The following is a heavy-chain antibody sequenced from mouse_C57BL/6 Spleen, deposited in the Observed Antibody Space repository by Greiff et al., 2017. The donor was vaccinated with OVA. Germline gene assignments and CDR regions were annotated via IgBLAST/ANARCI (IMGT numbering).Heavy chain of an antibody. J-gene: IGHJ3*01. V-gene: IGHV5-6*01. CDR3: ARDGHWFAY. Sequence: EVQGVESGGDLVKPGGSLKLSCAASGFTFSSYGMSWVRQTPDKRLEWVATISSGGSYTYYPDSVKGRVTISRDNAKNTLYLQMSSLKSEDTAMYYCARDGHWFAYWGQGTLVTVSA. D-gene: IGHD1-1*01. CDR1: GFTFSSYG. CDR2: ISSGGSYT.